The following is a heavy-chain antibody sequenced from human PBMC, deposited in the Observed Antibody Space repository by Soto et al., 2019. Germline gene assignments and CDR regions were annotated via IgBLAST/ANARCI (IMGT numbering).Heavy chain of an antibody. J-gene: IGHJ4*02. CDR2: INHSGST. D-gene: IGHD6-13*01. CDR3: ARGRSSSSWYYFDY. CDR1: GGSITSSSHF. Sequence: SETLSLTCSASGGSITSSSHFWGWVRQPPGKGLEWIGEINHSGSTNYNPSLKSRVTISVDTSKNQFSLKLSSVTAADTAVYYCARGRSSSSWYYFDYWGQGTLVTVSS. V-gene: IGHV4-39*07.